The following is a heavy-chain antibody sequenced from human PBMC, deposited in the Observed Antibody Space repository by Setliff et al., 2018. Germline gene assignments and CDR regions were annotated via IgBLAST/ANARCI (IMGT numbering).Heavy chain of an antibody. CDR1: GGTFSSYA. CDR3: AREGGELQASYFDY. J-gene: IGHJ4*02. V-gene: IGHV1-69*05. Sequence: RASVKVSCKASGGTFSSYAISWVRQAPGQGLEWMGGIIPIFGTANYAQKFQGRVTITTDESTSTAYMELSSLRSEDTAVYYCAREGGELQASYFDYWGQGTLVTVSS. CDR2: IIPIFGTA. D-gene: IGHD1-7*01.